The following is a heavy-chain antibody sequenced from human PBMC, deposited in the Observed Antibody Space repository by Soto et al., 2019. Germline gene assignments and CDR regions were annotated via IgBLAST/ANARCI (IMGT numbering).Heavy chain of an antibody. CDR3: ASGSQLLWFGESRASYYYGMDV. V-gene: IGHV4-34*01. CDR1: GGSFSGYY. J-gene: IGHJ6*02. D-gene: IGHD3-10*01. CDR2: INHSGST. Sequence: PSEILSLTCAVYGGSFSGYYWSWIRQPPGKGLEWIGEINHSGSTNYNPPLKSRVTISVDTSKNQFSLKLSSVTAADTAVYYCASGSQLLWFGESRASYYYGMDVWGQGTTVTVSS.